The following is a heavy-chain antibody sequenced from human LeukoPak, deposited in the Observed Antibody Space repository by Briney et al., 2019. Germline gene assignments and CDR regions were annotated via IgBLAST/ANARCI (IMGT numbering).Heavy chain of an antibody. CDR3: ATFRSIAGFDY. CDR1: RDSVSSNSGA. J-gene: IGHJ4*02. Sequence: SQTLSLTCAVSRDSVSSNSGAWQWIRQSPSRGLEWLGRTYYRSKWDNDYAESVRGRITLNTDTSKNQFALQLKSLTPENTGVYSCATFRSIAGFDYWGQGTLVTVSS. D-gene: IGHD2/OR15-2a*01. V-gene: IGHV6-1*01. CDR2: TYYRSKWDN.